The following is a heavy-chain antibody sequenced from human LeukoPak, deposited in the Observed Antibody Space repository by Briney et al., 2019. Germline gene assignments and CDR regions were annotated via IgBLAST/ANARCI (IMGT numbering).Heavy chain of an antibody. CDR2: IYYSGST. D-gene: IGHD3-3*01. J-gene: IGHJ3*02. CDR3: ARDPTIFKPITIFGVAYPDAFDI. V-gene: IGHV4-39*02. CDR1: GGSISSSSYY. Sequence: SETLSLTCTVSGGSISSSSYYWGWIRQPPGKGLEWIGSIYYSGSTYYNPSLKSRVTISVDTSKNQFSLKLSSVTAADTAVYYCARDPTIFKPITIFGVAYPDAFDIWGQGTMVTVSS.